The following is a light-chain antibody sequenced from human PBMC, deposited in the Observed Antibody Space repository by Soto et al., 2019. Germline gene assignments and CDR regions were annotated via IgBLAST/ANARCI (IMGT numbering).Light chain of an antibody. V-gene: IGLV2-14*03. CDR3: SSYTSSGTYV. CDR1: SSDVGGYNF. Sequence: QSVLTQPASVSGSPGQSITISCTGTSSDVGGYNFVSWYQQHPDKAPKLMISDVTNRPSGVSNRFSGSKSGNTASLTISGLQAEDEADYYCSSYTSSGTYVFGTGPRSPS. CDR2: DVT. J-gene: IGLJ1*01.